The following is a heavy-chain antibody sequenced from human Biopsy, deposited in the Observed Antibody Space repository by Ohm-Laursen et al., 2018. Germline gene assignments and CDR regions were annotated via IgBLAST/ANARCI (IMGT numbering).Heavy chain of an antibody. V-gene: IGHV1-69*06. Sequence: ASVKVSCKVIGGTFSASGISWVRLAPGHGLEFVGGIIPIFQTTHYAQSFQGRVTIVADKSTSTAYMELSSLRPDDTAIYYCATVRGLVWFGELIAWGQGTLVTVSS. CDR1: GGTFSASG. CDR3: ATVRGLVWFGELIA. J-gene: IGHJ5*02. D-gene: IGHD3-10*01. CDR2: IIPIFQTT.